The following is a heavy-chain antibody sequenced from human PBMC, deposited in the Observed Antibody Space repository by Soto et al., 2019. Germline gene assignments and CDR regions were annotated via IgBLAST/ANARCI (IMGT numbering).Heavy chain of an antibody. CDR3: GRALGFGGRRKQAVFRPIDY. D-gene: IGHD3-10*01. V-gene: IGHV1-8*01. J-gene: IGHJ4*02. Sequence: ASVKVSCKASGYTFTSYDINWVRQATGQGLEWMGWMSPSSDNTAYAQKFQGRVTMTRNTSISTAYMELSSLRSEDTAVYYCGRALGFGGRRKQAVFRPIDYGGQGTLVPVSP. CDR1: GYTFTSYD. CDR2: MSPSSDNT.